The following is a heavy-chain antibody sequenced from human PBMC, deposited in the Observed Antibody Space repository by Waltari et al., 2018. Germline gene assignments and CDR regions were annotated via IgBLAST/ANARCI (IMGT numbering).Heavy chain of an antibody. D-gene: IGHD3-22*01. V-gene: IGHV5-51*01. CDR1: GYTFATYW. Sequence: EVQLVQSGAEVKKPGESLKISCAASGYTFATYWTGWVRQMPGKGPEWMAMIYPDDSDTRYSPSFRGQVTISVDKTTTTAYLQWSSLKASDTAMYYCTRRYYDPTGYSYFDFWGQGTLVTVSS. CDR3: TRRYYDPTGYSYFDF. CDR2: IYPDDSDT. J-gene: IGHJ4*02.